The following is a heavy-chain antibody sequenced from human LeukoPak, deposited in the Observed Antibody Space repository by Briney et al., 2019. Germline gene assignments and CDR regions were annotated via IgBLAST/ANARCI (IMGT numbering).Heavy chain of an antibody. V-gene: IGHV4-39*07. D-gene: IGHD6-19*01. Sequence: SETLSLTCTVSGGSISSRSYYWGWIRQSPGKGLEWIGSIYYSGSTYYNPSLKSRVTISVDTSKNKFSLKLSSVTAADTAVYYCARVGGAVAGILIDYWGQGTLVTVSS. J-gene: IGHJ4*02. CDR1: GGSISSRSYY. CDR2: IYYSGST. CDR3: ARVGGAVAGILIDY.